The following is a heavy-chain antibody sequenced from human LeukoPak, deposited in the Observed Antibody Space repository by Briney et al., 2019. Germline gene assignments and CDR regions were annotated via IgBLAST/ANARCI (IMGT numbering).Heavy chain of an antibody. CDR1: GYTFTSYG. V-gene: IGHV1-18*04. CDR2: MNAYNGNT. CDR3: ARDSRYCSGGSCYPNWFDP. J-gene: IGHJ5*02. Sequence: ASGKVSCKASGYTFTSYGISWVRQAPGQGLEWMGWMNAYNGNTNYAQKLQGRVTMTTDTSTSTAYMELRSLRSDDTAVYYCARDSRYCSGGSCYPNWFDPWGQGTLVTVSS. D-gene: IGHD2-15*01.